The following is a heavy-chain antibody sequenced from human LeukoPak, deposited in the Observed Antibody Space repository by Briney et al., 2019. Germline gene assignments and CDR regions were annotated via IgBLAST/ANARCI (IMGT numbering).Heavy chain of an antibody. CDR3: ARGLRYFDWLLDY. J-gene: IGHJ4*02. D-gene: IGHD3-9*01. CDR1: GXTFDDHD. Sequence: TGGSLRLSCVASGXTFDDHDVSWVRQAPGKGLEWVSGINWNGGSTGYADSVRGRFTISRDNAKNSLYLQMNSLRAEDTALYYCARGLRYFDWLLDYWGQGTLVTVSS. V-gene: IGHV3-20*04. CDR2: INWNGGST.